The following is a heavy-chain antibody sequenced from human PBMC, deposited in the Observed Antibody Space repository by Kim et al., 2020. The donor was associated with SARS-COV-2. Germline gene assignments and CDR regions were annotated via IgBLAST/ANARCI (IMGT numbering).Heavy chain of an antibody. J-gene: IGHJ4*02. D-gene: IGHD6-25*01. CDR3: ARQVGFRPPHFDF. CDR2: VNPPDSDA. CDR1: GYSFESNW. V-gene: IGHV5-51*01. Sequence: GESLKISCKASGYSFESNWIAWVRQRPGRGLELMGIVNPPDSDARYSPSFRGQVTMSADQSITTAYSQWDSLRATDSAVYYCARQVGFRPPHFDFWGQGT.